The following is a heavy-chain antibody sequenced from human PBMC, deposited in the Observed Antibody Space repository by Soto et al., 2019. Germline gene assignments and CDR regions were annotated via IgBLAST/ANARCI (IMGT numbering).Heavy chain of an antibody. CDR3: ARSSGSYGPRNYGMDV. CDR2: IIPIFGTA. D-gene: IGHD3-10*01. Sequence: QVQLVQSGAEVKKPGSSVKVSCKASGGTFSSYAISWVRQAPGQGLEWLGGIIPIFGTANYAQKFQGRVTITADESTSTADMELSSLRSEDTAVYYCARSSGSYGPRNYGMDVWGRGTTVTVSS. J-gene: IGHJ6*02. CDR1: GGTFSSYA. V-gene: IGHV1-69*01.